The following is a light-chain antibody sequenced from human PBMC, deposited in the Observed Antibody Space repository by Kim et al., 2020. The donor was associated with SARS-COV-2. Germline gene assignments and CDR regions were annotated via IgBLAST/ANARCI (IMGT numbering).Light chain of an antibody. CDR1: QSVLYSSNNKNY. V-gene: IGKV4-1*01. CDR2: WAS. Sequence: DIVLTQSPDSLTVSLGERATINCRSSQSVLYSSNNKNYLAWYKQKAGQPPQLLISWASTRESGVPDRFSGSGSGTDFTLTISSLQAEDVAVYYCQQYATRAFTFGGGTKV. J-gene: IGKJ4*01. CDR3: QQYATRAFT.